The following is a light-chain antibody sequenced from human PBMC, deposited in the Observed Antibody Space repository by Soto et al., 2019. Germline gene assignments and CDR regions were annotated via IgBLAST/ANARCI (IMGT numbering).Light chain of an antibody. J-gene: IGKJ2*01. CDR3: QQYSNSPYT. CDR2: TAS. V-gene: IGKV3-20*01. Sequence: EIVLTQSPGTLSLSPGERATLSCRASQTVGSGYLAWYQQKPGQAPRLLIHTASSRATGIPDRFSGSGSGKDFTLTISRLEPEDFALYYCQQYSNSPYTFGQGSKLEIK. CDR1: QTVGSGY.